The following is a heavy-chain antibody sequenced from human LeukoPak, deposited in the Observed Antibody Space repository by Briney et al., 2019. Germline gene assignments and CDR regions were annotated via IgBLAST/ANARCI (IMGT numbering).Heavy chain of an antibody. V-gene: IGHV4-59*01. Sequence: SETLSLTCTVSGGSISSYYWSWIRPTPGRGREWIGYIHYSGSTNYNTSLKSRVTISVDTSKNQFSLKLSSGTAADTALYYCARETSQKGAHYMDVWGKGTTVTISS. CDR2: IHYSGST. D-gene: IGHD3-16*01. J-gene: IGHJ6*03. CDR1: GGSISSYY. CDR3: ARETSQKGAHYMDV.